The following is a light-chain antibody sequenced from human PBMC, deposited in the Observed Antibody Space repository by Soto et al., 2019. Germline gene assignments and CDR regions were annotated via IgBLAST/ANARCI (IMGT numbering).Light chain of an antibody. J-gene: IGLJ2*01. V-gene: IGLV1-40*01. CDR3: QSYDSSLSGYVV. CDR1: SSNIGAGYD. Sequence: QSVLTQPPSVSGAPGQRVTISCTGNSSNIGAGYDVHWYQQLPGTAPKLLIYGNNNRPSGVPDRFSGSKSGTSASLAITGHQAEDEADYYCQSYDSSLSGYVVFGGGTKLTVL. CDR2: GNN.